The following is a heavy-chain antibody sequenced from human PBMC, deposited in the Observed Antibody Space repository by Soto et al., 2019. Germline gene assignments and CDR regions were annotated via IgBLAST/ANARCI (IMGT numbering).Heavy chain of an antibody. CDR3: ERSVGTGYCSGGSCYSGFDY. D-gene: IGHD2-15*01. Sequence: SETLSLTCTVSGGSISSYYWSWIRQPPWKGLEWIGYIYYSGSTNFNPSLKSRVTISVDTSKNQFSLKLSSVTAADTAVYYCERSVGTGYCSGGSCYSGFDYSGQGTLVALCS. CDR1: GGSISSYY. V-gene: IGHV4-59*01. CDR2: IYYSGST. J-gene: IGHJ4*02.